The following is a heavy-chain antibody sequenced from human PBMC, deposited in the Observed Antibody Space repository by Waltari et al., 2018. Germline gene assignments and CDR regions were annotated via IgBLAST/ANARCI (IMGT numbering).Heavy chain of an antibody. D-gene: IGHD2-15*01. CDR2: IYHSGST. V-gene: IGHV4-4*02. J-gene: IGHJ3*02. Sequence: QVQLQESGPGLVKPSGTLSLTCAVSGGSISSRNWWSWVRQPPGQGLEWIGEIYHSGSTNYNPSLKSRVTISVDKSKNQFSLKLSSVTAADTAVYYCARGTPDIVVVVAATTGAFDIWGQGTMVTVSS. CDR1: GGSISSRNW. CDR3: ARGTPDIVVVVAATTGAFDI.